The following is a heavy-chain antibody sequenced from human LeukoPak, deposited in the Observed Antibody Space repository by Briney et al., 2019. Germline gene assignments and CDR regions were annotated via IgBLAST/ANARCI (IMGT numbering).Heavy chain of an antibody. D-gene: IGHD3-3*01. V-gene: IGHV4-38-2*01. CDR3: ARYDFWSGYWFDP. CDR2: IYHSGST. J-gene: IGHJ5*02. CDR1: GYSISSGYC. Sequence: SETLSLTCAVSGYSISSGYCWGWIRQPPGKGLEWIGSIYHSGSTYYNPSLKSRVTISVDTSKNQFSLKLSSVTAADTAVYYCARYDFWSGYWFDPWGQGTLVTVSS.